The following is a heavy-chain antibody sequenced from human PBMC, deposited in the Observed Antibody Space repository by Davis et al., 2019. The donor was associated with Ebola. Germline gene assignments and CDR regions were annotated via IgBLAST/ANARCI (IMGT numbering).Heavy chain of an antibody. CDR2: IYYSGST. CDR1: GFTFSNYW. V-gene: IGHV4-39*01. CDR3: ARQRYSSGWHFDY. D-gene: IGHD6-19*01. J-gene: IGHJ4*02. Sequence: GSLRLSCAASGFTFSNYWMHWVRQAPGKGLEWIGSIYYSGSTYYNPSLKSRVTISVDTSKNQFSLKLSSVTAADTAVYYCARQRYSSGWHFDYWGQGTLVTVSS.